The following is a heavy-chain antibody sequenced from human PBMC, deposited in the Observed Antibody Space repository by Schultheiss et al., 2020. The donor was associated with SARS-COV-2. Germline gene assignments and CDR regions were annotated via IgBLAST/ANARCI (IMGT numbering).Heavy chain of an antibody. J-gene: IGHJ5*02. CDR1: GGSFSGYF. CDR3: ARGRFKLAARKNWFDP. CDR2: ITHSGNT. V-gene: IGHV4-34*01. Sequence: GSLRLSCAVYGGSFSGYFWSWLRQPPGKGLEWIGEITHSGNTNYDPSLKTRVTISVDTSKSQFSLNLNSVTAADTAVYYCARGRFKLAARKNWFDPWGQGTLVTVSS. D-gene: IGHD6-6*01.